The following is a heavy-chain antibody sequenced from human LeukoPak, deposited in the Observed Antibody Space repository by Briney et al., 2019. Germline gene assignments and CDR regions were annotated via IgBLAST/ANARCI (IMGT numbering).Heavy chain of an antibody. Sequence: GSLRLSCAASGFTFSSYSMSWFRQAPGKGLEWVSSISSSSGYIYYTDSVKGRFTISRDNAKNSLYLQMNSLRAEDTAVYYCARWAVAGTNYFDYWGQGTLVTVSS. CDR1: GFTFSSYS. CDR2: ISSSSGYI. V-gene: IGHV3-21*01. J-gene: IGHJ4*02. D-gene: IGHD6-19*01. CDR3: ARWAVAGTNYFDY.